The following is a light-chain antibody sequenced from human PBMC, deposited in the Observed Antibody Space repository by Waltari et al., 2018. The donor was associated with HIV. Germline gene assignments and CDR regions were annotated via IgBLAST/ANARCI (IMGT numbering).Light chain of an antibody. Sequence: QSALTPPTSPSGSPVQSVTLSCTGTSSYVGGYDYVSCYQQHPGKAPKHMIYEVSKRPSGVPGRFSGSKSGNTASLTVSGLQAEDEADYYCSSYAGSNNVVFGGGTKLTVL. V-gene: IGLV2-8*01. J-gene: IGLJ2*01. CDR2: EVS. CDR1: SSYVGGYDY. CDR3: SSYAGSNNVV.